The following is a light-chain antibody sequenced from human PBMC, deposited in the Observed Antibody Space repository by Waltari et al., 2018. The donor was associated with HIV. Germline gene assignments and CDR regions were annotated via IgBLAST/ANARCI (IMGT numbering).Light chain of an antibody. Sequence: NFMLTQPHSVSESPGKTVTISCTRSSGSIASNYVQWYQQRPGSAPTTVICEDNQRPSGVPDRFSGSIDSSSNSASLTISGLRTEDEAHYYCQSYDSNSWLFGAGTKLTVL. CDR1: SGSIASNY. J-gene: IGLJ3*02. CDR3: QSYDSNSWL. V-gene: IGLV6-57*03. CDR2: EDN.